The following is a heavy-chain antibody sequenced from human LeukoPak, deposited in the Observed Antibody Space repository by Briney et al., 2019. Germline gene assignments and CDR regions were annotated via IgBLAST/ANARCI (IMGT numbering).Heavy chain of an antibody. V-gene: IGHV5-51*01. CDR3: ARLGGVLLEVFDY. D-gene: IGHD3-10*01. Sequence: GESLKISCKGSGYSFTSYWIGWVRQMPGKGLEWMGIIYPGDSDTRYSPSFQDQVTISADKSISTAYLQWSGLKASDTAMYYCARLGGVLLEVFDYWGQGTLVTVSS. CDR2: IYPGDSDT. CDR1: GYSFTSYW. J-gene: IGHJ4*02.